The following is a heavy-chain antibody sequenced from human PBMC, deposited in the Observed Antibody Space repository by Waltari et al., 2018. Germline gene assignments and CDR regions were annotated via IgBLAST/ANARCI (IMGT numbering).Heavy chain of an antibody. CDR1: GFSFNTYW. Sequence: EVQLLESGGGWVQVGGSLRLSCAASGFSFNTYWMTWVRQAPGKGLEWVANIKNDGSQTYYGDSVKCRFTISRDNAGNSLYLQMHSLRAEDTAVYYCARDSIYSGFYSYNYGMDVWGQGTTVTVSS. J-gene: IGHJ6*01. D-gene: IGHD5-12*01. CDR2: IKNDGSQT. CDR3: ARDSIYSGFYSYNYGMDV. V-gene: IGHV3-7*01.